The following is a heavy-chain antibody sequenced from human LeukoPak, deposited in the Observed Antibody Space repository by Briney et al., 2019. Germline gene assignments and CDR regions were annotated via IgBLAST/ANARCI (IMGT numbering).Heavy chain of an antibody. D-gene: IGHD4-17*01. CDR3: TRANYGDYHDY. CDR2: IYHSGST. Sequence: SETLSLTCTVSGYSISSGYYWGWIRQPPGKGLEWIGSIYHSGSTYYNPSLKSRVTISVDTSKNQFSLKLSSVTAADTAVYYCTRANYGDYHDYWGQGTLVTVSS. V-gene: IGHV4-38-2*02. CDR1: GYSISSGYY. J-gene: IGHJ4*02.